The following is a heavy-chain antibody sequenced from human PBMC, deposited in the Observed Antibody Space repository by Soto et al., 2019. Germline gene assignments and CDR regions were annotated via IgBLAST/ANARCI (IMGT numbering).Heavy chain of an antibody. CDR1: GFTVSGNY. J-gene: IGHJ4*02. V-gene: IGHV3-53*04. D-gene: IGHD3-3*01. CDR3: ARSPPGFFPPYFDY. CDR2: IYSGGST. Sequence: GGSLRLSCAASGFTVSGNYMSWVRQAPGKGLEWVSVIYSGGSTYYADSVKGRFTISRHNSKNTLYLQMNSLRAEDTAVYYCARSPPGFFPPYFDYWGQGTLVTVSS.